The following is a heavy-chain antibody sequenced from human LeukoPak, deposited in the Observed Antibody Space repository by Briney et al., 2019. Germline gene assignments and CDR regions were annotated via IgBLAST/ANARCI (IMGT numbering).Heavy chain of an antibody. Sequence: SETLSLTCTVSGGSISSYYWSWIRQPAGKGLEWIGRIYTSGSTNYNPSLKSRVTMSVDTSKDQFSLKLSSVAAADTAVYYCARVQLVRGYYGMDVWGQGTTVTVSS. CDR3: ARVQLVRGYYGMDV. V-gene: IGHV4-4*07. D-gene: IGHD6-6*01. CDR2: IYTSGST. J-gene: IGHJ6*02. CDR1: GGSISSYY.